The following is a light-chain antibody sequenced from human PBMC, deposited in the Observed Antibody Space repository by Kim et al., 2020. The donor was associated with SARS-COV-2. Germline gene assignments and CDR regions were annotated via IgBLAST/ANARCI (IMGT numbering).Light chain of an antibody. J-gene: IGLJ1*01. Sequence: QSVLTQPPSASGTPGQRVTISCSGSSSNIGSHTVNWYQQLPGTAPKLLIYSNNQRPSGVPDRFSGSKSGTSASLAISELQSEDEADYYCAAWDVSLKANVFGTGTKVSV. CDR1: SSNIGSHT. V-gene: IGLV1-44*01. CDR2: SNN. CDR3: AAWDVSLKANV.